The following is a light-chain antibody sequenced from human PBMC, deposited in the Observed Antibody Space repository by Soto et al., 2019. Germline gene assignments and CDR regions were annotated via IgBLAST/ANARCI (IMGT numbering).Light chain of an antibody. J-gene: IGKJ5*01. CDR2: DAS. V-gene: IGKV3-11*01. CDR3: QQRSNRPPIT. Sequence: EIVVTQSPATLSLSPGERATLSCRASQSVSSYLDWYQQKPGQAPRLLIYDASNRATGIPAMFSGSGSGTDFTLTISSLVPEDFAVYYCQQRSNRPPITFGQGTRLEIK. CDR1: QSVSSY.